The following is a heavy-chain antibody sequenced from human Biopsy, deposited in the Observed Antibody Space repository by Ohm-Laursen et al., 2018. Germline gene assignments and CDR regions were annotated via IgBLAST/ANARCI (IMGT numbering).Heavy chain of an antibody. CDR3: ATGARWDPSLDAFHV. V-gene: IGHV1-69*04. Sequence: SVKVSCKASGATVTSYAISWVRQAPGQGLEWMGRIIPFTGVTNYAQNFQGKVTISADKSPPTVYVELSTLKPDDTAVYYCATGARWDPSLDAFHVWGQGTQVTVS. CDR2: IIPFTGVT. J-gene: IGHJ3*01. CDR1: GATVTSYA. D-gene: IGHD1-26*01.